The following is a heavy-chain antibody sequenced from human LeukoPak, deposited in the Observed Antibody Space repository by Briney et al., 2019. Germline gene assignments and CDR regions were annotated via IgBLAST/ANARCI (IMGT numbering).Heavy chain of an antibody. CDR1: GGSISSSSYY. CDR3: VRHVEYSSTHYYYYYYMDV. V-gene: IGHV4-39*01. Sequence: PSETLSLTCTVSGGSISSSSYYWGWIRQPPGKGLEWIGSIYYSGSTYYNPSLKSRVTISVDTSKNQFSLKLSSVTAADTAVYYCVRHVEYSSTHYYYYYYMDVWGKGTTVTVSS. J-gene: IGHJ6*03. D-gene: IGHD6-6*01. CDR2: IYYSGST.